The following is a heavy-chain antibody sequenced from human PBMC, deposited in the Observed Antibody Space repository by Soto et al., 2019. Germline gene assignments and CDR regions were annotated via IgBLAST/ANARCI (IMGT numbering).Heavy chain of an antibody. J-gene: IGHJ5*02. D-gene: IGHD6-13*01. CDR1: GGSISSSSYY. CDR2: IYYSGST. Sequence: QLQLQESGPGLVKPSETLSLTCTVSGGSISSSSYYWGWIRQPPGKGLEWIGSIYYSGSTYYNPSLKSRVTMSVDTSKHQFSLKLSAVTAADTAVYYCARSIAAAGTSGVNGFDPWGQGTLVTVSS. V-gene: IGHV4-39*01. CDR3: ARSIAAAGTSGVNGFDP.